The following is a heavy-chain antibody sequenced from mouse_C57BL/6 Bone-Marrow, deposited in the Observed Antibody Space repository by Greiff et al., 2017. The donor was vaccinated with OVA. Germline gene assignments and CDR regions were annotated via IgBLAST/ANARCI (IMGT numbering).Heavy chain of an antibody. D-gene: IGHD4-1*02. CDR1: GFSLTSYG. V-gene: IGHV2-5*01. Sequence: QVQLQQSGPGLVQPSQSLSITCTVSGFSLTSYGVHWVRQSPGKGLEWLGVIWRGGSTDYNAAFMSRLSITKDNSKSQVFFKMNRLQADDTAIYYCAKMGLNWGTGYFDVWGTGTTVTVSS. J-gene: IGHJ1*03. CDR3: AKMGLNWGTGYFDV. CDR2: IWRGGST.